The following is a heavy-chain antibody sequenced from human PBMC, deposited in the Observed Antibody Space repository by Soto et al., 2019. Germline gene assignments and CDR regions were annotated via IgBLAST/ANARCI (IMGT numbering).Heavy chain of an antibody. D-gene: IGHD3-3*01. J-gene: IGHJ5*02. CDR2: IFYSGGT. V-gene: IGHV4-39*01. CDR1: GGSISSSSYY. CDR3: VRGRSFTIFGVIRPQNWFDP. Sequence: PSETLSLTCTVSGGSISSSSYYWGWIRQPPGKGLEWIGNIFYSGGTNYNPSLKSRVTISLDTSKNQFSLKLSSVTAADTAVYYCVRGRSFTIFGVIRPQNWFDPWGQGILVTVSS.